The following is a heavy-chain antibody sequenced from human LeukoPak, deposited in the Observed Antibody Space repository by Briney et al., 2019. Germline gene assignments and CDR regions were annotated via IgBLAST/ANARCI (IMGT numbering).Heavy chain of an antibody. CDR1: GYTFTGYY. V-gene: IGHV1-2*02. Sequence: RASVKVSCKASGYTFTGYYMHWVRQAPGQGLEWMGWINPNSGGTNYAQKFQGRVTMTRDTSISTAYMELSRLRSGDTALYYCARAAMDANWFDPWGQGTLVTVSS. J-gene: IGHJ5*02. CDR2: INPNSGGT. D-gene: IGHD5-18*01. CDR3: ARAAMDANWFDP.